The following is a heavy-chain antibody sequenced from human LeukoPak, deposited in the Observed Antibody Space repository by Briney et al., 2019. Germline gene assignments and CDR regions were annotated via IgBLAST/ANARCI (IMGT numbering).Heavy chain of an antibody. D-gene: IGHD2-2*01. CDR3: ARGTDCSSTSCYNQASYYYMDV. V-gene: IGHV5-51*01. CDR2: IYPGDSDT. J-gene: IGHJ6*03. CDR1: GYSFTSYW. Sequence: GESLKISCKGSGYSFTSYWIGWVRQMPGKGLEWMGIIYPGDSDTRYSPSFQGQVTISADKSISTAYLQWSSLKASDTAMYYCARGTDCSSTSCYNQASYYYMDVWGKGTTVTVSS.